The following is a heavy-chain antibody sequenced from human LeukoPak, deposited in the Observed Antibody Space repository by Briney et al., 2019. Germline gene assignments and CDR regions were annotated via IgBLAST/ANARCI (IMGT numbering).Heavy chain of an antibody. V-gene: IGHV3-30*03. CDR1: GFTFSNYG. J-gene: IGHJ4*02. Sequence: GGSLRLSCAASGFTFSNYGIHWVRQAPGKGLEWVAVISHDGSNKYYGDSVKGRFTISRDNSKNTLYLQMNSLRAEDTAVYYCARDGDYGGNSMFDYWGQGTLVTVSS. CDR2: ISHDGSNK. D-gene: IGHD4-23*01. CDR3: ARDGDYGGNSMFDY.